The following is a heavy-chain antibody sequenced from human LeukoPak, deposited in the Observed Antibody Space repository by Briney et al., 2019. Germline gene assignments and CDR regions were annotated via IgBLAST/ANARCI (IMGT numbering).Heavy chain of an antibody. CDR3: AKDVGYFDWLLFFDY. J-gene: IGHJ4*02. V-gene: IGHV3-30*18. CDR2: ISYDGSNK. D-gene: IGHD3-9*01. CDR1: GFTFSSYG. Sequence: GGSLRLSCAASGFTFSSYGMHWVRQAPGKGLEWVAVISYDGSNKYYADSVKGRFTISRDNSKNTLYLQMNSLRAEDTAVYYCAKDVGYFDWLLFFDYWGQGTLVTVSS.